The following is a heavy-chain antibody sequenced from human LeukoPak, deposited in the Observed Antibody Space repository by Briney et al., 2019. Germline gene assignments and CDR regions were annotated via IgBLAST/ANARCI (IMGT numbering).Heavy chain of an antibody. D-gene: IGHD6-13*01. Sequence: GGSLRLSCAASGFTFSSYAMSWVRQAPGKGLEWVSAISGSGGSTYYADSVKGRFTISRDNSKNTLYLQMNSLRAEDTAVYYCAKDCVVAAAGTLYYFDYWGQGTLVTVSS. CDR1: GFTFSSYA. V-gene: IGHV3-23*01. CDR3: AKDCVVAAAGTLYYFDY. CDR2: ISGSGGST. J-gene: IGHJ4*02.